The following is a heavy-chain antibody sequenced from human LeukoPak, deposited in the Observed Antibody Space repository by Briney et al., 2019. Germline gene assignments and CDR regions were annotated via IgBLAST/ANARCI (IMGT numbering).Heavy chain of an antibody. J-gene: IGHJ4*02. CDR1: GFTFSSYS. CDR3: ARDVGSWLADY. CDR2: ISSSSSYI. V-gene: IGHV3-21*01. D-gene: IGHD6-19*01. Sequence: GGSLRLSCAASGFTFSSYSMNWVRQAPGKGLEWVSSISSSSSYIYYADSVKGRFTISRDDAKNSLYLQMNSLRAEDTAVYYCARDVGSWLADYWGQGTLVTVSS.